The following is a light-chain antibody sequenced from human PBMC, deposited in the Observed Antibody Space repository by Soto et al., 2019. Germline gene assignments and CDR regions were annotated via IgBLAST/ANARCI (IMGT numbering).Light chain of an antibody. CDR3: QQYGGSPLT. V-gene: IGKV3-20*01. J-gene: IGKJ4*01. CDR2: GAS. CDR1: QSVSSSY. Sequence: EIVLTQSPGTLSLSPGERVTLSCRASQSVSSSYLAWYQQKPGQAPRLLIYGASSRATGIPDRFSGSGSGADFTLTISRLEPEEFAVYYCQQYGGSPLTFGGGTKVEIK.